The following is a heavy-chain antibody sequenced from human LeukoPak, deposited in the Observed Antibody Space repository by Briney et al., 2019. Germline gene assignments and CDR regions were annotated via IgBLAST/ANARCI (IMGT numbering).Heavy chain of an antibody. Sequence: GESLRLSCAASGFTFSSYEMNWIRQAPGKGLEWISYISNSGSTKYYADSVKGRFTISRDNAKNSVFLQMNSLRAEDTAVYYCAAVIDYWGQGTLVTVSS. CDR3: AAVIDY. CDR1: GFTFSSYE. J-gene: IGHJ4*02. V-gene: IGHV3-48*03. CDR2: ISNSGSTK.